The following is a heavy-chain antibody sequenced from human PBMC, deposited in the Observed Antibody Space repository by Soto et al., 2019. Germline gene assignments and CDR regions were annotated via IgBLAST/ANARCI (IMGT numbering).Heavy chain of an antibody. CDR2: IYYSGST. V-gene: IGHV4-59*01. D-gene: IGHD2-15*01. CDR1: GGSISSYY. CDR3: ARVMVVAQHALIDY. J-gene: IGHJ4*02. Sequence: QVQLQESGPGLVKPSETLSLTCTVSGGSISSYYWSWIRQHPGKGLEWIGYIYYSGSTNYNPSRKSRVPISVDTSNNQFSLKLSSVTAADTAVYYCARVMVVAQHALIDYWGQGTLVTVSS.